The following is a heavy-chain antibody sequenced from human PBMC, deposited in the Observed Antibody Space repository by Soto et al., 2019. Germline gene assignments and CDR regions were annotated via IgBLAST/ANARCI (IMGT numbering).Heavy chain of an antibody. CDR1: GYTFTSYV. Sequence: ASVKVSCKASGYTFTSYVISWVRQAPGQGLEWMGWISAYNGNTNYAQKLQGRVTMTTDTSTSTAYMELRSLRSDDTAVYYCARDFAQPWYCDSGCYYGHDDWGQGTLVTVYS. D-gene: IGHD3-22*01. V-gene: IGHV1-18*01. J-gene: IGHJ4*02. CDR2: ISAYNGNT. CDR3: ARDFAQPWYCDSGCYYGHDD.